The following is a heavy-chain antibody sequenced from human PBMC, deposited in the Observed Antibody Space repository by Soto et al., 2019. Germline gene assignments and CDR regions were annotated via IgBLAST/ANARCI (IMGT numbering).Heavy chain of an antibody. Sequence: QVQLQESGPGLVKPSETLSLSCNVSGVSISSDDFFWSWVRQHPARCLEWIGYIYHRGTTYYNPSLQSRISIAVDTSKKQFTLKLRSVTAADKAVYLWARDEHHGSGLSGVMDVWGQGTAFTVS. CDR3: ARDEHHGSGLSGVMDV. CDR1: GVSISSDDFF. D-gene: IGHD3-10*01. J-gene: IGHJ6*02. V-gene: IGHV4-31*03. CDR2: IYHRGTT.